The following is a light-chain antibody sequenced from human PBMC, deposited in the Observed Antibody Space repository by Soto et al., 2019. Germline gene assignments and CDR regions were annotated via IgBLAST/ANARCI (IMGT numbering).Light chain of an antibody. V-gene: IGKV3-15*01. CDR3: QQYNTCHWGCR. CDR1: QNVDRN. Sequence: EIVMTQSPATLAVSPGETVTLSCRASQNVDRNVAWYQRRPGQAPRLLIYTTSTSVTGVAARFSGSGSATIFILTISSRQSEDFGVYYCQQYNTCHWGCRFGGGTKVEIK. CDR2: TTS. J-gene: IGKJ4*02.